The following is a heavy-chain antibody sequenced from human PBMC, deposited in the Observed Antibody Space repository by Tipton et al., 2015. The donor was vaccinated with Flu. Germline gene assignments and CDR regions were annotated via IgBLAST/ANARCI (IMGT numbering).Heavy chain of an antibody. CDR3: ARGSGSGPKDWFDP. CDR1: GDSVSSNVAT. D-gene: IGHD3-10*01. CDR2: TYQRSMWHH. J-gene: IGHJ5*02. Sequence: GLVKPSQTLSLTCVISGDSVSSNVATWNWIRQSPSRGLEWLGKTYQRSMWHHIYAVSLRGRITITPDTSKNQFSLQLNSVTPEDTAVYDCARGSGSGPKDWFDPWGHGTQFPVSA. V-gene: IGHV6-1*01.